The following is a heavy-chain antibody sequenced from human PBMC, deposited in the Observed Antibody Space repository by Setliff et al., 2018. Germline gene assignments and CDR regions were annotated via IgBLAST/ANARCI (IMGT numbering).Heavy chain of an antibody. Sequence: ASVKVSCKASGYTFSDYGTTWVRQAPGQGLEWMGWISGYTGNAYYAHKFQDRVTMTTDTSTGTAYMEVTSLRFDDTAVYYCSRLVRYCTTTTCQRLSGDEYWGQGTLVTVSS. D-gene: IGHD2-2*01. V-gene: IGHV1-18*01. CDR3: SRLVRYCTTTTCQRLSGDEY. CDR2: ISGYTGNA. J-gene: IGHJ4*02. CDR1: GYTFSDYG.